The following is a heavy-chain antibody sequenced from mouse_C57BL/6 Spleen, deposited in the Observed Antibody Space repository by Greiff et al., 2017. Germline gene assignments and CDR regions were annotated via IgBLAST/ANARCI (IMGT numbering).Heavy chain of an antibody. J-gene: IGHJ2*01. CDR3: ARLDYYYDRGCDY. CDR2: IYPGSGST. Sequence: QVQLKQPGAELVKPGASVKLSCKASGYTFTSYWIPWVKQRPGQGLEWIGDIYPGSGSTNYNEKFKRKATLTVDTSSSTAYILRIRLTSVDSAVNYFARLDYYYDRGCDYWGQGTTLTVSS. D-gene: IGHD2-4*01. CDR1: GYTFTSYW. V-gene: IGHV1-55*01.